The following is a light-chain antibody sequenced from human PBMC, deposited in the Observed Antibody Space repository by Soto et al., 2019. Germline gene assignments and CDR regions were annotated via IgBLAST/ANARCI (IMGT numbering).Light chain of an antibody. CDR3: QQVKTYPRT. CDR1: QSISNW. J-gene: IGKJ4*01. CDR2: EES. V-gene: IGKV1-5*01. Sequence: DIQMTHSPSTLSASVGDRVIVTCRASQSISNWLAWYQQKPGKPPKLLIYEESTLHSGVPSRFSGRKSGTQFTLTIDSLQPEDFATYYCQQVKTYPRTFGGGTKVDIK.